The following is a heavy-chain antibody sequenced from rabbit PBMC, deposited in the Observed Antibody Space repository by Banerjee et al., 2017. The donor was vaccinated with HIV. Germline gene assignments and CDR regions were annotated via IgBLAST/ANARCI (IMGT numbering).Heavy chain of an antibody. J-gene: IGHJ4*01. CDR2: ISAGSSGTT. V-gene: IGHV1S40*01. D-gene: IGHD4-1*01. CDR3: ARDLAGVIGWNFGL. Sequence: QSLEESGGGLVQPEGSLTLTCKASGFDFSSIYYMCWVRQAPGKGLEWIGCISAGSSGTTDYASWAKGRFTISKSTSLNTVTLQMTSLTAADTATYLCARDLAGVIGWNFGLWGPGTLVTVS. CDR1: GFDFSSIYY.